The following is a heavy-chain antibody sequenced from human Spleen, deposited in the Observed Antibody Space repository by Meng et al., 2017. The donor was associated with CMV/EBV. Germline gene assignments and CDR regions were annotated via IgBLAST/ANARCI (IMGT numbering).Heavy chain of an antibody. Sequence: SETLSLTCTVSGGSISSRAYSWGWVRQPPGKGLEWIGTIYYSGSAYYNSSLKSRVTISVDTSKNHFSLKLISMTAADTAVYYCAREGLLSDFWSGYHAYYFDYWGQGTLVTVSS. CDR2: IYYSGSA. J-gene: IGHJ4*02. CDR1: GGSISSRAYS. D-gene: IGHD3-3*01. V-gene: IGHV4-39*02. CDR3: AREGLLSDFWSGYHAYYFDY.